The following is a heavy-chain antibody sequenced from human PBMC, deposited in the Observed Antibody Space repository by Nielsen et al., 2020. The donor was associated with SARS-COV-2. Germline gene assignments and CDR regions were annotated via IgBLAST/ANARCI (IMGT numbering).Heavy chain of an antibody. CDR2: IDWDDET. Sequence: SGPTLVKPTQTLTLTCSFSGFSLTTSKMCVSWIRQPPGKALEWLALIDWDDETLYSTSLKTRLTISKDTPKSQVVLTMTNMDPVDTATYYCARTSATGYSDFWGQGALVTVS. CDR3: ARTSATGYSDF. J-gene: IGHJ4*02. V-gene: IGHV2-70*01. D-gene: IGHD5-12*01. CDR1: GFSLTTSKMC.